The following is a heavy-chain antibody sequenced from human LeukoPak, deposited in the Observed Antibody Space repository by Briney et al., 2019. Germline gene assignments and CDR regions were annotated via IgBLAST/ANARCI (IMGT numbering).Heavy chain of an antibody. D-gene: IGHD4-17*01. Sequence: GGSLRLSCGASGFIFSHYWMSWVRQAPGKGLEWVANIKQDGSVKYYVDSLKGRFTISRDNAKNSLYLQMNSLRAEDTVVYYCARDGGRYGDPDAFDIWGQGTMVTVSS. CDR2: IKQDGSVK. V-gene: IGHV3-7*01. CDR3: ARDGGRYGDPDAFDI. J-gene: IGHJ3*02. CDR1: GFIFSHYW.